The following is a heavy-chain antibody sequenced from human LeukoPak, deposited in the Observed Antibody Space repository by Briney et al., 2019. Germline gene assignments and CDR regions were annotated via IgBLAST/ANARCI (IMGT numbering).Heavy chain of an antibody. CDR1: GGSIRSYY. V-gene: IGHV4-59*12. J-gene: IGHJ4*02. D-gene: IGHD3-10*01. CDR3: ARRMVRGVIIT. CDR2: IYYSGST. Sequence: PSETLSLTCTVSGGSIRSYYWSWIWQPPGKGLEWIGYIYYSGSTNYNPSLKSRVSISVDTSKNQFSLKLSSVTAADTAVYYCARRMVRGVIITWGQGTLVTVSS.